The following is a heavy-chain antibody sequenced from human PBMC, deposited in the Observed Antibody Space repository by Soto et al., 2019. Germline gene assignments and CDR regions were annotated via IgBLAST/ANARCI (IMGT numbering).Heavy chain of an antibody. CDR3: AKGRGTYGGAYDY. CDR2: ISSDGSHT. CDR1: GFIFTTYG. Sequence: GGSLRLSCAASGFIFTTYGMHCVRQAPGKGLEWVADISSDGSHTYYAESVKGRFTISRDNSKNTVYLQMNSLRAEDTAVYYCAKGRGTYGGAYDYWGQGTLVTVSS. J-gene: IGHJ4*02. D-gene: IGHD1-26*01. V-gene: IGHV3-30*18.